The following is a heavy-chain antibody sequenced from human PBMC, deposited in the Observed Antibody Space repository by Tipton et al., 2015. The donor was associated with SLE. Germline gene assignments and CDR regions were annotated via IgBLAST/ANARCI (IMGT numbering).Heavy chain of an antibody. V-gene: IGHV4-4*02. CDR2: INHSGST. Sequence: TLSLTCAVSGGSMSNSNWWSWIRQPPGKGLEWIGEINHSGSTNYNPSLKSRVTISVDTSKNQFSLKLRSVTAADTAVYYCAAFGELLYSDSWGQGTLVTVSS. CDR3: AAFGELLYSDS. J-gene: IGHJ5*02. D-gene: IGHD3-10*01. CDR1: GGSMSNSNW.